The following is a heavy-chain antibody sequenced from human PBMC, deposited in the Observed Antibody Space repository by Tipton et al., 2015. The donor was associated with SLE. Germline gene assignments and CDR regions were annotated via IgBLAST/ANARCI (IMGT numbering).Heavy chain of an antibody. V-gene: IGHV3-30*09. Sequence: SLRLSCAASGFTFSSYAMNWVRQAPGKGLEWVAVISFDGTNKYYADSVKGRFAISRDNAKNTLYLQMNSLRAEDTAVYYCIRYNNGWDWGQGTLVTVSS. D-gene: IGHD3-10*01. CDR2: ISFDGTNK. J-gene: IGHJ4*02. CDR1: GFTFSSYA. CDR3: IRYNNGWD.